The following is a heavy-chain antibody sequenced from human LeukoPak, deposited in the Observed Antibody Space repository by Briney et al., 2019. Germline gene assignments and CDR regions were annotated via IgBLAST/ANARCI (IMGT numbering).Heavy chain of an antibody. J-gene: IGHJ4*02. Sequence: GRSLRLSCAASGFTFDDYAMHWVRQAPGKGLEWVSGISWNSGSIGYADSVKGRFTISRDNAKNSLYLQMNSLRAEDTALYYCAKGSRVGSQEVIYYFDYWGQGTLVTVSS. CDR2: ISWNSGSI. CDR3: AKGSRVGSQEVIYYFDY. CDR1: GFTFDDYA. V-gene: IGHV3-9*01. D-gene: IGHD1-26*01.